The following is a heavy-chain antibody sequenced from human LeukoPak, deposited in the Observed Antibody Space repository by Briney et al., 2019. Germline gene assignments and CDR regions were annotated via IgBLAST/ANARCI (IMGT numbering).Heavy chain of an antibody. D-gene: IGHD3-22*01. CDR3: ARQPSIYYDSSGYVDY. V-gene: IGHV4-39*01. CDR2: IYYSGST. CDR1: GGSISSSSYY. Sequence: SETLSLTCTVSGGSISSSSYYWGWIRQPPGKGLEWIESIYYSGSTYYNPSLKSRFTISVDTSKNQFSLKLSSVTAADTAVYYCARQPSIYYDSSGYVDYWGQGTLVTVSS. J-gene: IGHJ4*02.